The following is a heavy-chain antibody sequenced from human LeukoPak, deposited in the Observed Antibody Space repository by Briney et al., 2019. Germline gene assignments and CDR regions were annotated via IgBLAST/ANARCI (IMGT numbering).Heavy chain of an antibody. CDR1: GFTFSSYA. V-gene: IGHV3-30*04. D-gene: IGHD3-10*01. CDR2: ISYDGSNK. J-gene: IGHJ4*02. CDR3: ARDETYYYGSGSYDY. Sequence: PGGSLRLSCAASGFTFSSYAMHWVRQAPGKGLEWVAVISYDGSNKYYADSVKGRFTISRDNSKNTLYLQMNSLRAEDTAVYYCARDETYYYGSGSYDYWGQGSLVTVSS.